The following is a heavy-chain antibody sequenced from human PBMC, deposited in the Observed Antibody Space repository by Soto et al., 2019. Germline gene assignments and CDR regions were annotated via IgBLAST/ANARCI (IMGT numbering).Heavy chain of an antibody. V-gene: IGHV6-1*01. Sequence: PSQTLSLTCAISGDSVSSNSAAWNWIRQSPSRGLEWLGRTYYRSKWYNDYAASVRSRITIDPDTSKNQFTLQLNSVTPEDTAVYYCVRRLTTTVTAMGYWGQGTPVTVSS. CDR2: TYYRSKWYN. CDR3: VRRLTTTVTAMGY. J-gene: IGHJ4*02. D-gene: IGHD4-17*01. CDR1: GDSVSSNSAA.